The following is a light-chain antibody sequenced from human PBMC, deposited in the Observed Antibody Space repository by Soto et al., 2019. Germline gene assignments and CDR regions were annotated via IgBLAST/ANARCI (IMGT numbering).Light chain of an antibody. V-gene: IGKV1-5*03. CDR2: KAS. CDR1: QRISTW. Sequence: DIQMTQSPSTLSASVGDRVTITCRASQRISTWLAWYQQKPGRAPKLLIYKASSFESGVPSRFSASGSGTEVTLTSSSLQPDDFATYYCQQYNSYWTFGQGTKVEIK. J-gene: IGKJ1*01. CDR3: QQYNSYWT.